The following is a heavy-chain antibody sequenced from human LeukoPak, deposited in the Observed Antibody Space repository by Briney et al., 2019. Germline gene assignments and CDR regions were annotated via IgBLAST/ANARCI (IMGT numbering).Heavy chain of an antibody. J-gene: IGHJ6*03. CDR2: IFPSGGEI. CDR3: ARHSARYSSSWYKVYYYYYYMDV. Sequence: GGSLRLSCAASGFTFSTFAMIWVRQPPGKGLEWVSSIFPSGGEIHYADSVRGRFTISRDNYKSTLSLQMNSLRAEDTAIYYCARHSARYSSSWYKVYYYYYYMDVWGKGTTVTVSS. CDR1: GFTFSTFA. V-gene: IGHV3-23*01. D-gene: IGHD6-13*01.